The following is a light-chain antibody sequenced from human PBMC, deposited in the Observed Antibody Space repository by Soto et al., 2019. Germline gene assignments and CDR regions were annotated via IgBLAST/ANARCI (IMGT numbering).Light chain of an antibody. CDR2: GAS. CDR1: QSVSSN. V-gene: IGKV3-15*01. Sequence: DIVMTQSPDSLAVSLGERATLSCRASQSVSSNLAWYQQKPGQAPRLLIYGASTRATGIPARFSGSGSGTEFTLTINSLQSEDFAVYYCQQYNNWPRTFGQGTKVDIK. J-gene: IGKJ1*01. CDR3: QQYNNWPRT.